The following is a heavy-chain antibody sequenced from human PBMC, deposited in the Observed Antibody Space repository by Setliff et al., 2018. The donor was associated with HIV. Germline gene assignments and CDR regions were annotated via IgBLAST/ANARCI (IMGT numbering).Heavy chain of an antibody. Sequence: PGGSLRLSCAASGFTSSTYWMSWVRQAPGKGLEWVANINEDGSQKYYVYSVKGRFTISRDNATKSLYLQMNSPRAEDMATYYCARASGDYVYWSFDCWGQGTLVTAPQ. CDR2: INEDGSQK. D-gene: IGHD4-17*01. CDR1: GFTSSTYW. J-gene: IGHJ4*02. CDR3: ARASGDYVYWSFDC. V-gene: IGHV3-7*05.